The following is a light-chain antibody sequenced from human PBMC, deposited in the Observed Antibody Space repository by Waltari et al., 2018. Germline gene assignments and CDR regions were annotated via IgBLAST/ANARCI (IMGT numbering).Light chain of an antibody. CDR1: QSVLYSSNNNNY. J-gene: IGKJ1*01. CDR2: WAS. V-gene: IGKV4-1*01. Sequence: DIVMTQSPDSLAVSLGERATINCKSSQSVLYSSNNNNYLAWYQQKPGQPPKFLIYWASIRESGVPDRFNGSGSGTDFTLTISSLQAEDVAVYYCQQYYSTSWTFGQGTKVEIK. CDR3: QQYYSTSWT.